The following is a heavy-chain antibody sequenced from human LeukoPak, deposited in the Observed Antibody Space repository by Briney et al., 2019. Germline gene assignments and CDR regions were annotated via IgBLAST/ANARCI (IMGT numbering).Heavy chain of an antibody. J-gene: IGHJ5*02. Sequence: PSETLSLTSTVSGGSISSYYWSWIRQPPGKGLEWIGYIYYSGSTNYNPSLKSRVTISVDTSKNQFSLKLSSVTAADTAVYYCARWVPPKRYNWNDGWFDPWGQGTLVTVSS. CDR1: GGSISSYY. V-gene: IGHV4-59*01. D-gene: IGHD1-20*01. CDR2: IYYSGST. CDR3: ARWVPPKRYNWNDGWFDP.